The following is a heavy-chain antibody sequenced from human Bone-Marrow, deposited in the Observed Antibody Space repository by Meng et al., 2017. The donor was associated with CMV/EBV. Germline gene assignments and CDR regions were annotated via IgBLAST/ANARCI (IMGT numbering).Heavy chain of an antibody. CDR3: VRDWLDSAYDCFDP. CDR2: ISAEDGHT. J-gene: IGHJ5*02. V-gene: IGHV1-18*04. Sequence: ASVKVSCKASGYTFTGYYMHWVRQAPGQGLEWMGWISAEDGHTNFARRFQDRVSMTTDTSTTTVYMELRSLRSDDTAVYYCVRDWLDSAYDCFDPWGQGTLVTVSS. D-gene: IGHD3-16*01. CDR1: GYTFTGYY.